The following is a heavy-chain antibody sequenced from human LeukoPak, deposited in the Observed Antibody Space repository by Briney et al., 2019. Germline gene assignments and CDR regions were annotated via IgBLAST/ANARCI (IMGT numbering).Heavy chain of an antibody. CDR1: GFTFSSYW. J-gene: IGHJ6*04. D-gene: IGHD3-10*02. CDR3: AAIGITMIGGV. V-gene: IGHV3-7*01. CDR2: IKQDGSEK. Sequence: GGSLRLFCAASGFTFSSYWMSLVRQAPGKGLEWVANIKQDGSEKYYVDSVKGRFTISRDNDKNSLYLQMNSLRAEDTAVYYCAAIGITMIGGVWGKGTTVTISS.